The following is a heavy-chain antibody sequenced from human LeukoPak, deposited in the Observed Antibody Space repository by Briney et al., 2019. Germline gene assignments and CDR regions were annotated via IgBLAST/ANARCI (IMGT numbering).Heavy chain of an antibody. Sequence: GGSLRLFCEPPGFPVSNYAMSWVRQAPGKGLEWVSSISCSGGSTYYADSVKGRFTISRDNSQNTLYLQMNSLRAEDTAVYYCAKHSMVRGVTPDGMDVWGQGTTVTVSS. V-gene: IGHV3-23*01. CDR2: ISCSGGST. CDR3: AKHSMVRGVTPDGMDV. J-gene: IGHJ6*02. D-gene: IGHD3-10*01. CDR1: GFPVSNYA.